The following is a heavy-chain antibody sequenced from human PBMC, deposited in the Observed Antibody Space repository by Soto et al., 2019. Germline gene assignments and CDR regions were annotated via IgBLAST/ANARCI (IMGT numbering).Heavy chain of an antibody. D-gene: IGHD6-6*01. Sequence: ETLSLTCTVSGGSISSSSYYWGWIRQPPGKGLEWIGSIYYSGSTYYNPSLKSRVTISVDTSKNQFSLKLSSVTAADTAVYYCARHVAARPHYYYYYGMDVWGQGTTVTVS. CDR2: IYYSGST. J-gene: IGHJ6*02. CDR1: GGSISSSSYY. V-gene: IGHV4-39*01. CDR3: ARHVAARPHYYYYYGMDV.